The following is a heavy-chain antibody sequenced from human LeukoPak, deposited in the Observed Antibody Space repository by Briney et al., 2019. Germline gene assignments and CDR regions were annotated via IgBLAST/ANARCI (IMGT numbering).Heavy chain of an antibody. J-gene: IGHJ4*02. V-gene: IGHV4-34*01. Sequence: SETLSLTCAVYGGSFSGYYWSWIRQPPGKGLEWIGEINHSGSTNYNPSLKSRVTISVDTSMNQFSLKLSSVTAADTAVYYCARGPVYYYDSSGYYYQHLLDYWGQGTLVTVSS. CDR3: ARGPVYYYDSSGYYYQHLLDY. D-gene: IGHD3-22*01. CDR1: GGSFSGYY. CDR2: INHSGST.